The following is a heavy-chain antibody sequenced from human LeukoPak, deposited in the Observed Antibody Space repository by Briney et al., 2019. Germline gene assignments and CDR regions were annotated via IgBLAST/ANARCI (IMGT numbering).Heavy chain of an antibody. D-gene: IGHD2-2*01. CDR3: ARDSGKIVVPAAMVD. CDR1: GYTFTGYY. Sequence: ASVKVSCKASGYTFTGYYMHWVRQAPGQGLEWMGWINPNSGGTNYVQKFQGRVTMTRDTSISTAYMELSRLRSDDTAVYYCARDSGKIVVPAAMVDWGQGTLVTVSS. CDR2: INPNSGGT. J-gene: IGHJ4*02. V-gene: IGHV1-2*02.